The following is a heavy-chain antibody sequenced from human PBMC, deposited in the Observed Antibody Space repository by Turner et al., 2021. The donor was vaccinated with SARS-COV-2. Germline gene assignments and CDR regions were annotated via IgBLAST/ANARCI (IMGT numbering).Heavy chain of an antibody. CDR2: IKGDGSVK. D-gene: IGHD3-22*01. J-gene: IGHJ5*02. CDR1: GFTFSNYW. CDR3: ARGTYYYDSSTYSGTNWFDP. V-gene: IGHV3-7*01. Sequence: EVHLKESGGNLVQPGGSLRLSCAASGFTFSNYWMSWVRQAPGKGLEWVANIKGDGSVKYYVDSVEGRFTISRDNANNSLFLQMNSLRAEDTAVYYCARGTYYYDSSTYSGTNWFDPWGQGTLVTVSS.